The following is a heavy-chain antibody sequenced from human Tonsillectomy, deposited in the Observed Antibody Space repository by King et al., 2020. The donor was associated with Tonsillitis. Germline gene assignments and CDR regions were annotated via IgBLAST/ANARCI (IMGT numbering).Heavy chain of an antibody. J-gene: IGHJ4*02. CDR1: GFSFSSYA. CDR2: LSGSGGST. CDR3: SEESTVPRAFEY. D-gene: IGHD4-17*01. V-gene: IGHV3-23*04. Sequence: VQLVESGGDLVQPGGSLRLSCAASGFSFSSYAMSWVRQDPGTGLEGGSGLSGSGGSTNTAVSVKGRFTISRDNSENTLYLQMNNLRAADTAMYYCSEESTVPRAFEYWGQGTLVTVSS.